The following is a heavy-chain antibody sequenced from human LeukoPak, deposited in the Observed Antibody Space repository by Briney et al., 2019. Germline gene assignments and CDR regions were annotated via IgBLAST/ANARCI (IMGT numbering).Heavy chain of an antibody. CDR1: GGSISSSSYY. CDR3: ARDIRGYDLNDAFDI. CDR2: IYYSGST. V-gene: IGHV4-39*07. Sequence: SETLSLTCTVSGGSISSSSYYWGWIRQPPGKGLEWIGSIYYSGSTYYNPSLKSRVTISVDTSKNQFSLKLSSVTAADTAVYYCARDIRGYDLNDAFDIWGQGTMVTVSS. D-gene: IGHD5-12*01. J-gene: IGHJ3*02.